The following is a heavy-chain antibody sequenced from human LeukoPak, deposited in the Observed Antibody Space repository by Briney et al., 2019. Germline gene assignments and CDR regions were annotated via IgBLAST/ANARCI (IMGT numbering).Heavy chain of an antibody. CDR2: IRSKAYGGTT. Sequence: AGGSLRLSCTASGFTFGDYSMSWVRQAPGKGLEWVGLIRSKAYGGTTEYAASVKGRFTISRDDSKSIAYLQMNSLKTEDTAVYYCTRDPPLYYYYGMDVWGQGTTVTVSS. CDR1: GFTFGDYS. CDR3: TRDPPLYYYYGMDV. V-gene: IGHV3-49*04. J-gene: IGHJ6*02.